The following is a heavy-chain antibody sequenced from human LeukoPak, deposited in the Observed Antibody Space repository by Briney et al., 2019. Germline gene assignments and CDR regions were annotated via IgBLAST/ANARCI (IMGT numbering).Heavy chain of an antibody. CDR1: GFTFSSYA. V-gene: IGHV3-23*01. J-gene: IGHJ4*02. Sequence: GGSLRLSCAASGFTFSSYAMSWVRQAPGKGLEWVSGISGSGGSTHYADSVKGRFTISRDNSKSTLYLQMNSLRAEDAAVYYCAKDRTGYGYFDYWGQGTLVTVSS. D-gene: IGHD5-18*01. CDR2: ISGSGGST. CDR3: AKDRTGYGYFDY.